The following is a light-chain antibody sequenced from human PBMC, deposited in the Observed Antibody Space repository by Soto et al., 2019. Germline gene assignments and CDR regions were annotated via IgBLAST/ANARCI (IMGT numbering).Light chain of an antibody. CDR2: GAS. CDR3: QQRSNWPPWT. Sequence: EIVMTQSPATLPVSPGRRSTPSCTASQSVSSNLAWYQQKPGQAPRLLVYGASTRATGIPARFSGSGSGTDFTLTISSLETEDFAVYYGQQRSNWPPWTFGQGTKVDIK. V-gene: IGKV3-15*01. J-gene: IGKJ1*01. CDR1: QSVSSN.